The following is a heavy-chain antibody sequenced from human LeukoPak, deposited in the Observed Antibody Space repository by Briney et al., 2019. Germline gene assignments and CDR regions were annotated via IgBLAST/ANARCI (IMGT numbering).Heavy chain of an antibody. V-gene: IGHV3-21*01. J-gene: IGHJ4*02. D-gene: IGHD6-13*01. CDR3: ARAAAGTGGFDY. Sequence: GGSLRLSCEASGFTFSSYSMNWVRQAPGKGLEWVSSISSSSSYIYYADSVKGRFTISRDNAKNSLYLQMNSLRAEDTAVYYCARAAAGTGGFDYWGQGTLVTVSS. CDR1: GFTFSSYS. CDR2: ISSSSSYI.